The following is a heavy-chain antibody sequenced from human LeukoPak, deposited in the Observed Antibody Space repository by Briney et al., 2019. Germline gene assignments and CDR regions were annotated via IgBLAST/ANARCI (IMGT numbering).Heavy chain of an antibody. V-gene: IGHV3-30*02. CDR2: IRYDGSNK. D-gene: IGHD1-1*01. Sequence: GGSLRLSCAASGFTFSSYGMHWVRQAPGKGLEWVAFIRYDGSNKYNAYSVKGRFTISRDNSKNTLYLQMNSLRAEDTAVYYCAKGGRYTEYFQNWGQGTLVTASS. CDR3: AKGGRYTEYFQN. J-gene: IGHJ1*01. CDR1: GFTFSSYG.